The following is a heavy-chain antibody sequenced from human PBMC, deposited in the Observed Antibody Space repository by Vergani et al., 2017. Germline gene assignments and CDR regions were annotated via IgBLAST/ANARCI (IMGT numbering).Heavy chain of an antibody. Sequence: EVQLVESGGGLVKRGGSLRLSCSASGFSFNSCWMHWVRQVPGKGLLLVSRIKSDGSITAYADSVKGRFTISRDNAQNTLYLQMNSLRVEDTGVYYCARARCIETCYMSNWLDSWGQGTLVTVSS. J-gene: IGHJ5*01. V-gene: IGHV3-74*03. CDR1: GFSFNSCW. D-gene: IGHD3-9*01. CDR2: IKSDGSIT. CDR3: ARARCIETCYMSNWLDS.